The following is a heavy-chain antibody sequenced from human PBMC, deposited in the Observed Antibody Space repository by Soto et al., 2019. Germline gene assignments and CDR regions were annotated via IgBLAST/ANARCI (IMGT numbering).Heavy chain of an antibody. CDR3: AKDRGSYDMWSGTQRYYAMDV. V-gene: IGHV3-30*18. Sequence: QGQLVESGGGVVKPGTSLRLSCAASGFIFSRHGMHWVRQAPGKGLEWVALTSYDGSNTYYADSVKGRFTISRDNPKNTLVLQMNSLRPNDTALYFCAKDRGSYDMWSGTQRYYAMDVWGQGATVTVSS. CDR1: GFIFSRHG. D-gene: IGHD3-3*01. CDR2: TSYDGSNT. J-gene: IGHJ6*02.